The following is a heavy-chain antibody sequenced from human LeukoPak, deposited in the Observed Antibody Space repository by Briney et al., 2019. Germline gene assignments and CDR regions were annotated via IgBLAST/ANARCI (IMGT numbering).Heavy chain of an antibody. Sequence: GGSLRLSCAASGFTFSNAWMSWVRQAPGKGLEWVGRIKSKTDGGTTDYAAPVKGRFTISRDDSKNTLYLQMNSLKTEDTAVYYCTTEMLAVRGFGGMDVWGQGTTVTVSS. CDR1: GFTFSNAW. V-gene: IGHV3-15*01. J-gene: IGHJ6*02. CDR3: TTEMLAVRGFGGMDV. D-gene: IGHD3-10*01. CDR2: IKSKTDGGTT.